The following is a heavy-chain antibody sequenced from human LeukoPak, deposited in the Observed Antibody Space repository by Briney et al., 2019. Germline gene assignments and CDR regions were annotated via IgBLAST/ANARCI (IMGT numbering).Heavy chain of an antibody. CDR3: ASGSGHYAFDI. D-gene: IGHD6-19*01. CDR2: IYYSGST. Sequence: SETLSLTCTVSGGSISIYYGSWIREPPGEGLEWIGYIYYSGSTNYNPSIKSRVTIPVDTSRHQFSLKLSSVTAADTAVYYCASGSGHYAFDIWGQGTMVTVSS. CDR1: GGSISIYY. J-gene: IGHJ3*02. V-gene: IGHV4-59*08.